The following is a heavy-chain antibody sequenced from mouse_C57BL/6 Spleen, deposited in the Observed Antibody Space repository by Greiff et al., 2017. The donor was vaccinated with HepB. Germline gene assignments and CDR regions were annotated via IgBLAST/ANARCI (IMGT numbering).Heavy chain of an antibody. CDR2: SRNKANDYTT. Sequence: EVMLVESGGGLVQSGRSLRLSCATSGFTFSDFYMEWVRQAPGKGLEWIAASRNKANDYTTEYSASVKGRFIVSRDTSQSILYLQMNALRAEDTAIYYCARENWDDYAMDYWGQGTSVTVSS. J-gene: IGHJ4*01. D-gene: IGHD4-1*01. CDR3: ARENWDDYAMDY. CDR1: GFTFSDFY. V-gene: IGHV7-1*01.